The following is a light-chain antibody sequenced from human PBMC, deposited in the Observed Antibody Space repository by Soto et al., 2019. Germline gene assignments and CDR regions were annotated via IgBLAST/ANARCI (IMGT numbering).Light chain of an antibody. Sequence: EIVMTQSPATLSVSPGERATLSCRASQSVSLNLAWYQQQPGQAPRLLIHGASTRATGIPARFSGSGSGTEFTLTISSLQSEDFAIYYCQQYNYWPPETFGQGTKLEIK. CDR3: QQYNYWPPET. J-gene: IGKJ2*01. V-gene: IGKV3-15*01. CDR1: QSVSLN. CDR2: GAS.